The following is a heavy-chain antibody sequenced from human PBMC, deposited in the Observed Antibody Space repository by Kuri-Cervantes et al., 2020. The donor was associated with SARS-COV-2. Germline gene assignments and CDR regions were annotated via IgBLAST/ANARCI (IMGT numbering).Heavy chain of an antibody. CDR2: INAGNGNT. CDR1: GYTFTSYA. V-gene: IGHV1-3*01. D-gene: IGHD1-26*01. Sequence: ASVKVSCKASGYTFTSYAMHWVRQAPGQRLEWMGWINAGNGNTKYSQKLQGRVTMTTDTSTSTAYMELRSLRSDDTAVYYCARDEPEGATRDWGQGTRVTVAS. CDR3: ARDEPEGATRD. J-gene: IGHJ4*02.